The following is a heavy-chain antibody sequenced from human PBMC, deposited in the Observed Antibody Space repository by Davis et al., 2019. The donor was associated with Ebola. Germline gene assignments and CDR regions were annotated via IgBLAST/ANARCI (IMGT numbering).Heavy chain of an antibody. J-gene: IGHJ6*02. D-gene: IGHD6-13*01. CDR1: GYTFTSYG. V-gene: IGHV1-18*01. Sequence: ASVKVSCKASGYTFTSYGISWVRQAPGQGLEWMGWISAYNGNTNYAQKLQGRVTMTTDTSTSTAYMELRSLRSDDTAVYYCATQLGYTGYYYYGMDVWGQGTTVTVSS. CDR2: ISAYNGNT. CDR3: ATQLGYTGYYYYGMDV.